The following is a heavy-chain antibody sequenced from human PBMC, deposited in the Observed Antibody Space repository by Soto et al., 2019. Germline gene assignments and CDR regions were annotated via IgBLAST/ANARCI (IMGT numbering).Heavy chain of an antibody. V-gene: IGHV3-21*01. CDR1: GFTFSSYS. CDR2: ISSSSSYI. Sequence: PGGSLRLSCAASGFTFSSYSMNWVRQAPGKGLEWVSSISSSSSYIYYADSVKGRFTISRDNSKNTLYLQMNSLRAEDTAVYYCARDSSPWFGELFLKDAFDIWGQGTMVTVSS. J-gene: IGHJ3*02. CDR3: ARDSSPWFGELFLKDAFDI. D-gene: IGHD3-10*01.